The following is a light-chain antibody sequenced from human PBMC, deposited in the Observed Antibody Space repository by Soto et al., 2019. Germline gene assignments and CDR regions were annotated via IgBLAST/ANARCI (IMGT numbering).Light chain of an antibody. V-gene: IGLV1-40*01. Sequence: VLTQPPSVSGAPGQRVTISCTGSSSNIGAGYDVHWYQQLPGTAPKLLIYGNSNRPSGVPDRFSGSKSGTSASLAITGLQAEDEADYYCQSYDSSLSEVFGGGTKLTVL. J-gene: IGLJ3*02. CDR1: SSNIGAGYD. CDR2: GNS. CDR3: QSYDSSLSEV.